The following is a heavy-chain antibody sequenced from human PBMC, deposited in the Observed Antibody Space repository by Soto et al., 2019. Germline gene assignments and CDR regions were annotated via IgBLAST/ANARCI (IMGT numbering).Heavy chain of an antibody. V-gene: IGHV4-61*01. J-gene: IGHJ4*02. CDR3: ARGIAAPYYFDY. CDR2: IYYSGST. Sequence: QVQLQESGPGLVKPSETLSLTCTVSGGSVSSGSYYWSWIRQPPGKGLEWIGYIYYSGSTNYNPSLKSRVTISVDTSKNQFSLKLSSVTAADTAVYYCARGIAAPYYFDYWGQGTLVTVSS. CDR1: GGSVSSGSYY. D-gene: IGHD6-13*01.